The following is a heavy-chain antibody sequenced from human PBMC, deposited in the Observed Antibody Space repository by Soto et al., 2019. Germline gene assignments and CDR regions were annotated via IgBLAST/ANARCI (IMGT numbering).Heavy chain of an antibody. D-gene: IGHD3-22*01. V-gene: IGHV3-23*01. CDR2: ISGSGGST. Sequence: GGSLRLSCAASGFTFSTYAMSWVRQAPGKGLEWVSAISGSGGSTYYADSVKGRFTISRDNSKNTLYLQMNSLRADDTAVYYCAREGGGGYYDSSGYMAVWGQGTLVTVSS. CDR3: AREGGGGYYDSSGYMAV. CDR1: GFTFSTYA. J-gene: IGHJ4*02.